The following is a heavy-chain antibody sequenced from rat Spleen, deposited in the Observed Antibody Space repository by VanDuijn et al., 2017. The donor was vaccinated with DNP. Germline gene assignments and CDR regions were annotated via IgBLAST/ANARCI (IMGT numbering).Heavy chain of an antibody. CDR3: ARSGGAGGDY. Sequence: QVQLKESGPGLVQPSQTLSLTCTVAGFSLSTYNVHWVRQPPGKGLEWMGRMQSGGNTDYNSALKSRLSINRDTAKSQVFLKVNRVQTEDTAMYFCARSGGAGGDYWGQGVMVTVSS. CDR2: MQSGGNT. J-gene: IGHJ2*01. D-gene: IGHD4-3*01. CDR1: GFSLSTYN. V-gene: IGHV2-27*01.